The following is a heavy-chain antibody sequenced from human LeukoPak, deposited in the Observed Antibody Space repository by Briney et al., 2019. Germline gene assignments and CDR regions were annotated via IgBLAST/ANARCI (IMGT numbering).Heavy chain of an antibody. D-gene: IGHD3-9*01. V-gene: IGHV3-48*03. CDR2: ISSGGNVE. CDR1: GFTFSSYE. J-gene: IGHJ4*02. Sequence: SGGSLRLSCAASGFTFSSYEMNCVRQAPGKGLEWVAHISSGGNVEYYLDSVRGRFTMSRDNAKSLLFLQMNSLRAEDTAVYYCARDTLNGPFVISLDYWGQGALVTVSS. CDR3: ARDTLNGPFVISLDY.